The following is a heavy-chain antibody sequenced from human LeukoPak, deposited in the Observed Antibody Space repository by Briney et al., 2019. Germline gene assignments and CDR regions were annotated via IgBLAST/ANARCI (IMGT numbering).Heavy chain of an antibody. Sequence: GGSLRLSCAASGFTFGNSWMTWVRQAPGRGPEWVANVNRDGSETYYLDSVKGRFTISKDNAKNSLYLQMNSLRAEDTALYHCARNNGMDVWGQGTTVIVSS. V-gene: IGHV3-7*03. J-gene: IGHJ6*02. CDR1: GFTFGNSW. CDR3: ARNNGMDV. CDR2: VNRDGSET.